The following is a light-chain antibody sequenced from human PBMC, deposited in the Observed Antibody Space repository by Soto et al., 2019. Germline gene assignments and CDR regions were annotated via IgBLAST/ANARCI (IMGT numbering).Light chain of an antibody. J-gene: IGLJ1*01. CDR2: SDN. V-gene: IGLV1-44*01. Sequence: QSVLTQPPSASGTPGQSVTISCSGSSCNIGSNTEIWYQQHPGTDPKLLIYSDNQRPSGVPDRFSGSKSGTSASLAISGLQSEDEADYYCAAWDDSLNRLVFGTGTKLTVL. CDR3: AAWDDSLNRLV. CDR1: SCNIGSNT.